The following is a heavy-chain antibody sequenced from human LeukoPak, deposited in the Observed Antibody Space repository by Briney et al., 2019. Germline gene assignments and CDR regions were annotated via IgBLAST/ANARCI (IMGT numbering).Heavy chain of an antibody. CDR1: GFTVNSHY. CDR3: ARAHYFDSSGYYYRGYFDI. V-gene: IGHV3-66*01. Sequence: GRSLRLSCAASGFTVNSHYMSWVRQAPGKGLEWVSLIYNGANTYYADSVRGRFTISRDNSKDTLYLQMNSLGVDDTAVYYCARAHYFDSSGYYYRGYFDIWGQGTLVTVSS. J-gene: IGHJ4*02. D-gene: IGHD3-22*01. CDR2: IYNGANT.